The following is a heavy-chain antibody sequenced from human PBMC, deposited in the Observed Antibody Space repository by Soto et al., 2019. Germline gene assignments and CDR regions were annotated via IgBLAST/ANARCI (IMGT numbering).Heavy chain of an antibody. CDR3: AKGSAGSRPYFFDY. D-gene: IGHD2-15*01. Sequence: EVLLLESGGALGQPGGSLRLSCAASGFTFSDYVMSWVRQTPGKGLEWVSAITGGGGDTYSADSVKARFTISRDNSKNTLYLQMNNLRAEDTAVYFCAKGSAGSRPYFFDYWGQGTLVTVSS. CDR1: GFTFSDYV. J-gene: IGHJ4*02. V-gene: IGHV3-23*01. CDR2: ITGGGGDT.